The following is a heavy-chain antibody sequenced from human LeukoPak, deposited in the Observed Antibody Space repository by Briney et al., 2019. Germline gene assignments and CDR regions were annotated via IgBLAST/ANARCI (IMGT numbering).Heavy chain of an antibody. V-gene: IGHV3-33*06. J-gene: IGHJ4*02. CDR3: AKDLGYDYSTGFDY. Sequence: PGGSLRLSCAASGFTFSSYGMHWVRQAPGKGLEWVAVIWYDGSNKYYADSVKGRFTISRDNSKNTLYLQMNSLRAEDTAVYYCAKDLGYDYSTGFDYWGQGTLDTVSS. D-gene: IGHD4-11*01. CDR2: IWYDGSNK. CDR1: GFTFSSYG.